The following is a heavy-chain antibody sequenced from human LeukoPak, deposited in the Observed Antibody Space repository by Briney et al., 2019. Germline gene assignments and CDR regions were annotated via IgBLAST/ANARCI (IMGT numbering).Heavy chain of an antibody. V-gene: IGHV4-31*03. CDR1: GGSISSGGYY. J-gene: IGHJ5*02. CDR2: IYYSGST. Sequence: SQNLSLTCTVSGGSISSGGYYWSWIRQHPGKGLEWIGYIYYSGSTYYNPSLKSRVTISVDTSKNQFSLKLSSVTAADTAVYYCARDQGGFNWNPLGGNWFDPWGQGTLVTVSS. CDR3: ARDQGGFNWNPLGGNWFDP. D-gene: IGHD1-20*01.